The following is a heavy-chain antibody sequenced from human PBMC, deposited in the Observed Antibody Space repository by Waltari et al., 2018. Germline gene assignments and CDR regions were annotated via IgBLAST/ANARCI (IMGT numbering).Heavy chain of an antibody. J-gene: IGHJ5*02. CDR1: GGTFSSYA. CDR3: AMFWSGAISWFDP. Sequence: QVQLVQSGAEVKKPGSSVKVSCKASGGTFSSYAISWVRQAPGQGLEWMGRIIPSVGTANYAQKCQGRVTITADKATSTAYMELSSLRSEDTAVYYGAMFWSGAISWFDPWGQGTLV. D-gene: IGHD3-3*01. CDR2: IIPSVGTA. V-gene: IGHV1-69*08.